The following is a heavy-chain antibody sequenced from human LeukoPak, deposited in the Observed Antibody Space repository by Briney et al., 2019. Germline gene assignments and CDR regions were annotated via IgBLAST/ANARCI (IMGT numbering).Heavy chain of an antibody. CDR2: INPIGGST. J-gene: IGHJ4*02. D-gene: IGHD1-26*01. Sequence: VASVNVSCKASGYTFTSYYMHWVRQPPGQGLEGMGIINPIGGSTSYAQKFQGRVTMTRDTSTSTVYMELSSLRSEDTAVYYCARVLVGATTPLDYWGQGTLVTVSS. CDR3: ARVLVGATTPLDY. V-gene: IGHV1-46*01. CDR1: GYTFTSYY.